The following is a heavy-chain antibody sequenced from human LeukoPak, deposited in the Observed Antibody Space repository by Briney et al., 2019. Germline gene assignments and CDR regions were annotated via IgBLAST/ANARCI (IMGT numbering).Heavy chain of an antibody. D-gene: IGHD2-2*01. Sequence: PGGSLRLSCAASGFTFSNYAMHWVRQAPGKGLEWVAVISYDGSNKYYADSVKGRFTISRDNSKNTLYLQMNSLRAEDTAVYYCARDQSPYCSSTSCYGGNGMDVWGQGTTVTVSS. V-gene: IGHV3-30-3*01. CDR1: GFTFSNYA. CDR3: ARDQSPYCSSTSCYGGNGMDV. J-gene: IGHJ6*02. CDR2: ISYDGSNK.